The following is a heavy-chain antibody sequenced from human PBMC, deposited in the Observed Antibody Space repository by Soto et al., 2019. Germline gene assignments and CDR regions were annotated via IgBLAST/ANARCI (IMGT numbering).Heavy chain of an antibody. CDR1: GFTFSSYA. J-gene: IGHJ5*02. D-gene: IGHD6-6*01. CDR3: AKDPVYSSSTWFDP. Sequence: LRLSCAASGFTFSSYAMSWVRQAPGKGLEWVSAISGSGGSTYYADSVKGRFTISRDNSKNTLYLQMNSLRADDTAVYYCAKDPVYSSSTWFDPWGQGTLVTVSS. V-gene: IGHV3-23*01. CDR2: ISGSGGST.